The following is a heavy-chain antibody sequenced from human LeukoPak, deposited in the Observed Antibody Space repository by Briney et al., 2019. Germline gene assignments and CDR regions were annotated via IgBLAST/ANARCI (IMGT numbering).Heavy chain of an antibody. CDR2: IIISISYI. CDR1: GLTFSTYS. Sequence: RSGGPLRLSVAASGLTFSTYSLTWVARAPGKGWDWGSSIIISISYIYYADSVKGQFTISRDNAKNTLYPQLICLRAEDTAVYYCARAIGGGLEYSSSSEDYWGQGTLVTVSS. V-gene: IGHV3-21*01. J-gene: IGHJ4*02. D-gene: IGHD6-6*01. CDR3: ARAIGGGLEYSSSSEDY.